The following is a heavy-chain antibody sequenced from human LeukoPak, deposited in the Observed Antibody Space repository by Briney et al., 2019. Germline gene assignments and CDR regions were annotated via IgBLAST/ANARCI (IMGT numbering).Heavy chain of an antibody. CDR1: GFTFSSYS. J-gene: IGHJ4*02. CDR3: ARDGGMTTPYYFDS. V-gene: IGHV3-48*04. D-gene: IGHD4-11*01. CDR2: ISTSSSTI. Sequence: SGGSLRLSCAASGFTFSSYSINWVRQAPGKGLEWFSYISTSSSTIYYADSVKGRFTISRDNAKNSLYLQMNSLRAEDTAVYYCARDGGMTTPYYFDSWGQGTLVTVSS.